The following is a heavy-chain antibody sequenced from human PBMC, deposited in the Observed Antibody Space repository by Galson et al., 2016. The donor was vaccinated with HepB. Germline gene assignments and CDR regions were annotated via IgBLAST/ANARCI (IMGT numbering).Heavy chain of an antibody. D-gene: IGHD4-11*01. CDR3: ATDLDRDHSDYVGYFLY. Sequence: SVKVSCKVSGYRLTELSMHWVRQAPGKGPEWMGGFDPEEGETIYAQKFQGRVTMTEDTSADTAYMELRSLRSDDTAVYYCATDLDRDHSDYVGYFLYWGQGTLVTVSS. CDR1: GYRLTELS. V-gene: IGHV1-24*01. J-gene: IGHJ1*01. CDR2: FDPEEGET.